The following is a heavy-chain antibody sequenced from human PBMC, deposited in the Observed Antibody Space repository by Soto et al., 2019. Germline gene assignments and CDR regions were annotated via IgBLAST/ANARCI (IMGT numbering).Heavy chain of an antibody. J-gene: IGHJ6*02. CDR1: GGSISSYY. CDR3: ARVVVLHGVALDYGFWSGYYRRYYYYGMDV. CDR2: IYYSGIT. V-gene: IGHV4-59*01. D-gene: IGHD3-3*01. Sequence: SETLSLTCTVSGGSISSYYWSWIRQPPWKGLEWIGYIYYSGITNYNPSLKGRVTISVDTSKNQFSLKLSSVTAADTAVYYCARVVVLHGVALDYGFWSGYYRRYYYYGMDVWGQGTTVTVSS.